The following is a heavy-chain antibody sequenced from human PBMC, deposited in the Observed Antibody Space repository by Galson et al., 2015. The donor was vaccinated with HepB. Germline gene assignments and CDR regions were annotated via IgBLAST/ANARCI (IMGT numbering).Heavy chain of an antibody. CDR2: IKQDGSEK. Sequence: SLRLSCAASGFTFSSYWMTWVRQAPGKGLEWVANIKQDGSEKYYVDSVKGRFTISRDNAKNSLYLQMNSLRAEDTAVYYCARVTWVFEEIFGVVSPAFDYWGQGTLVTVSP. D-gene: IGHD3-3*01. J-gene: IGHJ4*02. CDR1: GFTFSSYW. V-gene: IGHV3-7*01. CDR3: ARVTWVFEEIFGVVSPAFDY.